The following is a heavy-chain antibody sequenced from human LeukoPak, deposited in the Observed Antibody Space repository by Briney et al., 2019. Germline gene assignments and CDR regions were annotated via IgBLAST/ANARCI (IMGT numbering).Heavy chain of an antibody. Sequence: PGGSLRLSCAASGFTFSSYAMSWVRQAPGKGLEWVSAISGSTGRTYYADSLKGRFTISRDNSKNTLYLQMNSLRAEDTAVYYCAKAMTTVTTFDYWGQGTLVTVSS. J-gene: IGHJ4*02. D-gene: IGHD4-17*01. CDR2: ISGSTGRT. V-gene: IGHV3-23*01. CDR1: GFTFSSYA. CDR3: AKAMTTVTTFDY.